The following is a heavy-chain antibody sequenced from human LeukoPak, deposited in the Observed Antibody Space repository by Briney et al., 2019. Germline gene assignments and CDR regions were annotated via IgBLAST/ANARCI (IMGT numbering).Heavy chain of an antibody. V-gene: IGHV1-18*01. Sequence: ASVKVSCKASGYTFTSYGISWVRQAPGQGLEWMGWISAYNGNTNYAQKLQGRATMTTDTSTSTAYMELRSLRSDDTAVYYCARDYYDSSGYYEDAFDIWGQGTMVTVSS. CDR1: GYTFTSYG. CDR2: ISAYNGNT. J-gene: IGHJ3*02. CDR3: ARDYYDSSGYYEDAFDI. D-gene: IGHD3-22*01.